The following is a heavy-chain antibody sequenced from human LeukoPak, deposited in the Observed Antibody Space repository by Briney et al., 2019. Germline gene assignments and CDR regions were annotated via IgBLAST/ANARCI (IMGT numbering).Heavy chain of an antibody. V-gene: IGHV3-30*19. CDR1: GFSFSSYG. CDR2: ISYDGSNK. Sequence: GGSLRLSCVASGFSFSSYGMHWVRQAPGKGLEWVAVISYDGSNKYYADSVKGRFTISRDNSKNTLYLQMNSLRAEDTAVYYCARDSVGATNYFDYWGQGTLVTVSS. CDR3: ARDSVGATNYFDY. J-gene: IGHJ4*02. D-gene: IGHD1-26*01.